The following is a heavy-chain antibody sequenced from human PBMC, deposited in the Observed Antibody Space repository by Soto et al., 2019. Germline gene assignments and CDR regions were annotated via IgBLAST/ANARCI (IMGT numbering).Heavy chain of an antibody. J-gene: IGHJ6*02. V-gene: IGHV3-11*06. D-gene: IGHD3-16*01. CDR3: ARDSTVSGLDYGMDV. CDR2: ISSDSIYT. Sequence: QVQLVESGGGLVKPGGSLRLSCAASGFTFNDHYMTWIRQAPGKGLEWVSFISSDSIYTNSADSVKGRFTISRDNAKNLLYLQMSSLRVDDTAVYYCARDSTVSGLDYGMDVWGQGTTVAVSS. CDR1: GFTFNDHY.